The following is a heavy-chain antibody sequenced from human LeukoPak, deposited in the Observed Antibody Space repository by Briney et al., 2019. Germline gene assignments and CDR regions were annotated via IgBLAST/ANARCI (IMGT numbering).Heavy chain of an antibody. V-gene: IGHV4-59*08. CDR3: ARHGLTIAVAGTFDY. Sequence: SETLSLTCTVSGGSISSYYWSWIRQPPGKGLEWIGYIYYSGSTNYNPSLKSRVTISVDTSKNQFSLKLSSVTAADTAVYYCARHGLTIAVAGTFDYWGQGTLVTVPS. J-gene: IGHJ4*02. CDR2: IYYSGST. CDR1: GGSISSYY. D-gene: IGHD6-19*01.